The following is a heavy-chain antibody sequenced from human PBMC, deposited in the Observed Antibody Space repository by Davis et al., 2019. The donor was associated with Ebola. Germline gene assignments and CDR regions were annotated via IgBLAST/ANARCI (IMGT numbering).Heavy chain of an antibody. CDR1: GYTFTSYG. V-gene: IGHV1-18*01. D-gene: IGHD1-1*01. Sequence: AASVKVSCKASGYTFTSYGTSWVRQAPGQGLEWMGWINPHNGNTNYAQNVQGRVTMTTDTSTSTAYMEVGILRSDDTAVYYCARAQFPTTGDHWGQGTLVTVSS. J-gene: IGHJ4*02. CDR3: ARAQFPTTGDH. CDR2: INPHNGNT.